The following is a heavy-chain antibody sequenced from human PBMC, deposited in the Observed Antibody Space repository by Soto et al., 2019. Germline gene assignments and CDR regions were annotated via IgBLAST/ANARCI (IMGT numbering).Heavy chain of an antibody. V-gene: IGHV4-59*01. CDR2: IYYSGST. CDR3: ARVWSGVGYSKTNWFDP. CDR1: GGSISSYY. J-gene: IGHJ5*02. D-gene: IGHD4-4*01. Sequence: SETLSLTCTVSGGSISSYYWSWIRQPPGKGLEWIGYIYYSGSTNYNPSLKSRVTISVDTSKNQFSLKLSSVTAADTAVYYCARVWSGVGYSKTNWFDPWGQGTLVTVSS.